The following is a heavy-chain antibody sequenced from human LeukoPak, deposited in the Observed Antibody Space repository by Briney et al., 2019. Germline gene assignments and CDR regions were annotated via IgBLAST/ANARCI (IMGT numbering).Heavy chain of an antibody. CDR1: GGSIGPNY. CDR2: IYYSGST. CDR3: ARLEGAAAGSIGY. J-gene: IGHJ4*02. D-gene: IGHD6-13*01. Sequence: SETLSLTCTVSGGSIGPNYCSWIRQPPGKGLEWIGYIYYSGSTNYNPSLKSRVTISVDTSKNQFSLKLSSVTAADTAVYYCARLEGAAAGSIGYWGQGTLVTVSS. V-gene: IGHV4-59*13.